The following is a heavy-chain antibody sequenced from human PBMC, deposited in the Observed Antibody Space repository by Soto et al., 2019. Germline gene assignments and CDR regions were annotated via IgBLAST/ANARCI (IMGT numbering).Heavy chain of an antibody. CDR2: INANNGNP. V-gene: IGHV1-3*01. D-gene: IGHD3-10*01. J-gene: IGHJ4*02. Sequence: QVLLVQSGAEVKKPGASVQISCKASGYTFTTYDMHWVRQAPGQRLEWMGSINANNGNPKYAQRFQGRATFTRDTTVTTGYTGLSSVITDDTAVYNCVVSGGCWAFDYWGQGTLVTVSS. CDR1: GYTFTTYD. CDR3: VVSGGCWAFDY.